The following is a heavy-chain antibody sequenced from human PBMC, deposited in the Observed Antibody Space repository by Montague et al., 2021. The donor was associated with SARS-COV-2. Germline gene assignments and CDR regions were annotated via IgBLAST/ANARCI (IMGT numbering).Heavy chain of an antibody. J-gene: IGHJ4*02. CDR1: GFIVSNKY. Sequence: SLRLSCAASGFIVSNKYMSWVRQAAGKGLDWVSIINPDGSTYYSDSLKGRFTISRDNSKNTLYLQMNDLEPEDTAVYYCATSGAPNLGDSWGQGTLVTVSA. V-gene: IGHV3-53*01. D-gene: IGHD2-8*01. CDR3: ATSGAPNLGDS. CDR2: INPDGST.